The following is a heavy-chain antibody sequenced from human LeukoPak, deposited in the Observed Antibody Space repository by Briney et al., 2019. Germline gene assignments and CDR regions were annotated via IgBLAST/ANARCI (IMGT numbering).Heavy chain of an antibody. J-gene: IGHJ4*02. D-gene: IGHD6-6*01. CDR1: VFTVSSYG. Sequence: GGSLRLSCAASVFTVSSYGMSWVRQAPGKGLEWVANIKQDGSEKYYVDSVKGRFTVSRDNAENSLYLQMSSLRAEDTAVYYCARLTQLARGRYWGQGTLVTVSS. V-gene: IGHV3-7*03. CDR3: ARLTQLARGRY. CDR2: IKQDGSEK.